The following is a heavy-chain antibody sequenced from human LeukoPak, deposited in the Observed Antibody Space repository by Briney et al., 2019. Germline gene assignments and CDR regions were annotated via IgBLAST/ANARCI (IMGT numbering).Heavy chain of an antibody. D-gene: IGHD3-10*01. CDR1: GYTFTGYY. V-gene: IGHV1-46*01. CDR3: ARDYYGSGSYPHFDY. CDR2: INPSGGST. Sequence: ASVKVSCKASGYTFTGYYMHWVRQAPGQGLEWMGIINPSGGSTSYAQKFQGRVTMTRDTSMSTVYMELSSLRSEDTAVYYCARDYYGSGSYPHFDYWGQGTLVTVSS. J-gene: IGHJ4*02.